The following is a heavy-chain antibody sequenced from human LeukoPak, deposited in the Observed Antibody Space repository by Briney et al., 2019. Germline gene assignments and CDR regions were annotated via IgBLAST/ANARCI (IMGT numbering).Heavy chain of an antibody. Sequence: PGGSLRVSCAVSGFTVGSNYMSWVRQAPGNGLEWVSAISGSGGSTYYADSVKGRFTISRDNSKNTLYLQMNSLRAEDTAVYYCAKEGDYRGFDYWGQGTLVTVSS. CDR1: GFTVGSNY. CDR3: AKEGDYRGFDY. J-gene: IGHJ4*02. D-gene: IGHD4-11*01. CDR2: ISGSGGST. V-gene: IGHV3-23*01.